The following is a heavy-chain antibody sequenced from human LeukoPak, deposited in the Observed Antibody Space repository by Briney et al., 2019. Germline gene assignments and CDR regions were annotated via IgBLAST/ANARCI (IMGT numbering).Heavy chain of an antibody. CDR2: ISWSGDRM. D-gene: IGHD2-2*01. V-gene: IGHV3-9*01. CDR3: AKDLGGSATTV. J-gene: IGHJ4*02. Sequence: GGSLRLSCAASGFTFEDHVMHWIRQAPGKGLEWVSSISWSGDRMGYADAVKGRFTISRDNAKNSLFLQMNSLRVEDTALYYCAKDLGGSATTVWGQGTLVTVSS. CDR1: GFTFEDHV.